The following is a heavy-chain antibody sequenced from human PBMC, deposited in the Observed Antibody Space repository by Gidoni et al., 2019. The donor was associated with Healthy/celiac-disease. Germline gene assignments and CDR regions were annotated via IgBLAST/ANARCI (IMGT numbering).Heavy chain of an antibody. J-gene: IGHJ4*02. V-gene: IGHV4-59*01. Sequence: QVQLQESGPGLVKPSETLSLTCTVSGGSISSYYWSWIRQPPGKGLEWIGYIYYSGSTNYNPSLKSRVTISVDTSKNQFSLKLSSVTAADTAVYYCARVGYSSGMGPPHFDYWGQGTLVTVSS. CDR3: ARVGYSSGMGPPHFDY. CDR1: GGSISSYY. CDR2: IYYSGST. D-gene: IGHD6-19*01.